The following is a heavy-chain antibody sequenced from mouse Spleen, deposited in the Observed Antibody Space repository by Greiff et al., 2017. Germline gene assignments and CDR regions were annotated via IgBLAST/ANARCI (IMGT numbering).Heavy chain of an antibody. V-gene: IGHV14-3*02. CDR2: IDPANGNT. CDR3: ARREMITTDGLDY. J-gene: IGHJ2*01. CDR1: GFNIKDTY. D-gene: IGHD2-4*01. Sequence: EVQLQQSGAELVKPGASVKLSCTASGFNIKDTYMHWVKQRPEQGLEWIGRIDPANGNTKYDPKFQGKATITADTSSNTAYLQLSSLTSEDTAVYYCARREMITTDGLDYWGQGTTLTVSS.